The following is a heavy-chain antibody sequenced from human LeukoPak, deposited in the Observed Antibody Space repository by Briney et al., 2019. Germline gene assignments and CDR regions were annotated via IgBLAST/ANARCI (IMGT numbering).Heavy chain of an antibody. CDR2: IYYSGST. CDR3: ARHRSYSSGWPFDY. CDR1: GGSISSYY. J-gene: IGHJ4*02. Sequence: SETLSLTCTVSGGSISSYYWSWIRQPPGKGLEWIEYIYYSGSTNYNPSLKSRVTISVDTSKNQFSLKLSSVTAADTAVYYCARHRSYSSGWPFDYWGQGTLVTVSS. V-gene: IGHV4-59*08. D-gene: IGHD6-19*01.